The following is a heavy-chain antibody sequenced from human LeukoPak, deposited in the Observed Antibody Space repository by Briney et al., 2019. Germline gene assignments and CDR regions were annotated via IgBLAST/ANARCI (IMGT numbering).Heavy chain of an antibody. J-gene: IGHJ6*03. D-gene: IGHD2-21*02. CDR1: GGSISSYY. Sequence: SETLSLTCTVSGGSISSYYWSWIRQPAGKGLEWIGRIYSTGSTNYNPSLKSRVTMSVDTSKNQFSLRLRSVTAADTAVYYCARDSRLVGPYCGGDCYLSYYYYMDVWGKGTTVTVSS. CDR2: IYSTGST. CDR3: ARDSRLVGPYCGGDCYLSYYYYMDV. V-gene: IGHV4-4*07.